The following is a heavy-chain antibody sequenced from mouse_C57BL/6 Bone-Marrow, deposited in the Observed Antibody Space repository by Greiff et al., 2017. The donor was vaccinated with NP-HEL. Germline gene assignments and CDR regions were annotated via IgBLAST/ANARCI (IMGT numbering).Heavy chain of an antibody. CDR3: ARGESWGAFFDN. V-gene: IGHV1-82*01. CDR1: GYTFSTSW. Sequence: VQLQQSGPELVKPGASVKLSCKASGYTFSTSWMHWMKQRPGQGLEWIGRIYPGDGDTHYSGNFEGTASLTADKSSHSAYRQISSLTSEDSAVYFCARGESWGAFFDNWGQGTTLTVSS. CDR2: IYPGDGDT. J-gene: IGHJ2*01.